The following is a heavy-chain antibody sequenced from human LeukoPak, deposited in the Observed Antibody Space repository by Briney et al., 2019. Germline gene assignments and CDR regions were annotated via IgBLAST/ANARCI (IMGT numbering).Heavy chain of an antibody. D-gene: IGHD7-27*01. CDR3: VRDLGYKLFDP. J-gene: IGHJ5*02. V-gene: IGHV3-74*01. Sequence: GGSLRLSCAASGLIFNTYWMHWVRQAPGKGLVWVSHINSDGSSTNYADSVKGRFTISRDNAKNTLYLQMNSLRVEDTAVYYCVRDLGYKLFDPWGQGTLVTVSS. CDR2: INSDGSST. CDR1: GLIFNTYW.